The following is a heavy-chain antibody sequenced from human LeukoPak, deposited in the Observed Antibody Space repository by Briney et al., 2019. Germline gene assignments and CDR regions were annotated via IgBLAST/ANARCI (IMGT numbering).Heavy chain of an antibody. CDR1: GGSIGGNSY. CDR3: ARGGASSIPLDY. Sequence: SETLSLSCTVSGGSIGGNSYWSWIRQPPGKGPEWIGHISNSGSTYYSPSLSSRVTISLDTSKNQFSLKLRSVTAADTAVYYCARGGASSIPLDYWGRGTLVTVSS. V-gene: IGHV4-61*01. J-gene: IGHJ4*02. D-gene: IGHD1-26*01. CDR2: ISNSGST.